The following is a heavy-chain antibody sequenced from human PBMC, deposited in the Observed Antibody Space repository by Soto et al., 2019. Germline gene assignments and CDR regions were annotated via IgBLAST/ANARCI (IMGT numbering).Heavy chain of an antibody. J-gene: IGHJ3*02. V-gene: IGHV1-69*13. CDR2: IIPIFGTA. Sequence: GASVKVSCKASGGTCSSYAISWVRQAPGQGLEWMGGIIPIFGTANYAQKFQGRVTITADESTSTAYMELSSLRSEDTAVYYCARAVRGDDTMIVVVPGAFDIWGQGTMVTVSS. D-gene: IGHD3-22*01. CDR3: ARAVRGDDTMIVVVPGAFDI. CDR1: GGTCSSYA.